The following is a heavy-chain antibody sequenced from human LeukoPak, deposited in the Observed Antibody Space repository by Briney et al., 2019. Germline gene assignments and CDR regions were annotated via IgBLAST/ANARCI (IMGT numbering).Heavy chain of an antibody. CDR1: GFTFSNAW. Sequence: PGGSLRLSCAASGFTFSNAWMSWVRQAPGKGLEWVSYISSSSSTIYYADSVKGRFTISRDNAKNSLYLQMNSLRAEDTAVYYCARDRNAYDCSSTSCHGSNWFDPWGQGTLVTVSS. D-gene: IGHD2-2*01. V-gene: IGHV3-48*01. CDR3: ARDRNAYDCSSTSCHGSNWFDP. J-gene: IGHJ5*02. CDR2: ISSSSSTI.